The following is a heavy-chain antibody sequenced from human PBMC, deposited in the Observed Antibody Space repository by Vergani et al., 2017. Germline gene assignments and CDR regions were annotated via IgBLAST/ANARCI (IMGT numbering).Heavy chain of an antibody. CDR3: AGIPPIVVVPAAKNWFDP. V-gene: IGHV1-18*01. CDR1: GYTFTSYG. CDR2: ISAYNGNT. Sequence: QVQLVQSGAEVKKPGASVKVSCKASGYTFTSYGISWVRQAPGQGLEWMGWISAYNGNTNYAQKLQGRVTMTTDTSTSTAYMEQRSLRSDDTAVYYWAGIPPIVVVPAAKNWFDPWGQGTLVTVSA. J-gene: IGHJ5*02. D-gene: IGHD2-2*01.